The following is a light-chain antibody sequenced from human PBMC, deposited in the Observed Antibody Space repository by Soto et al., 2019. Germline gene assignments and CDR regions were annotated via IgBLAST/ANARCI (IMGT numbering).Light chain of an antibody. CDR2: GAS. V-gene: IGKV3-20*01. CDR3: QQYGSSPFT. CDR1: QSVSSSY. J-gene: IGKJ4*01. Sequence: EIVLTQSPGTLSLSPGERATLSCRASQSVSSSYLAWYQQKPGQAPRLLIYGASSRATGIPDRFSGCGSGTDFTLTISRLEPDDFAVYYYQQYGSSPFTLGRGTKVEIK.